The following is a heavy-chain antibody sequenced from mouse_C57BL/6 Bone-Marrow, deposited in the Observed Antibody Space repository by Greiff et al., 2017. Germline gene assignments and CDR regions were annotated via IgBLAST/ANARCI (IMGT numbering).Heavy chain of an antibody. CDR2: IYPGDGDT. Sequence: VKLVESGAELVKPGASVKISCKASGYAFSSYWMNWVKQRPGKGLEWIGQIYPGDGDTNYNGKFKGKATLTADKSSSTAYMQLSSLTSEDSAVYFCAKDYYGSRYFDVWGTGTTVTVSS. J-gene: IGHJ1*03. CDR1: GYAFSSYW. V-gene: IGHV1-80*01. CDR3: AKDYYGSRYFDV. D-gene: IGHD1-1*01.